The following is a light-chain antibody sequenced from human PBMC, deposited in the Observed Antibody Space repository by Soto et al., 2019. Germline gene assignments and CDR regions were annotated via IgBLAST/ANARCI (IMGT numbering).Light chain of an antibody. CDR3: QQYYGLPPLT. V-gene: IGKV1-33*01. CDR1: QNITNN. CDR2: HAS. J-gene: IGKJ5*01. Sequence: DIQMTQSPSSLSASIVDRVTITCQASQNITNNLSWYQQKPGKAPNLLIYHASKLAKGVTSRFSGSGSGTDFSFIITSLQREDLATYYCQQYYGLPPLTFGQGTRLEI.